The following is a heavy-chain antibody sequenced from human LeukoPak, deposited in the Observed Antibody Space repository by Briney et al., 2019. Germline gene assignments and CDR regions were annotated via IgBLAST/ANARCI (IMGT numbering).Heavy chain of an antibody. D-gene: IGHD3-9*01. CDR3: ARGDGITIFWHYFDY. Sequence: SETLSLTCNVSGGSISSYYWGWIRQPPGKGLEWIGSIYYSGSTYYNPSLKSRVTISVDTSKNQFSLKLSSVTAADTAVYYCARGDGITIFWHYFDYWGQGALVTVSS. CDR2: IYYSGST. V-gene: IGHV4-39*01. CDR1: GGSISSYY. J-gene: IGHJ4*02.